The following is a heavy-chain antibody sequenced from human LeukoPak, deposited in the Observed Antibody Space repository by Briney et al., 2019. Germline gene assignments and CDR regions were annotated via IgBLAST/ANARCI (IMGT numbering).Heavy chain of an antibody. Sequence: GASVKVSCKASGYTFTSYDINWVRQASGQGLEWMGWMNPNSGNTGYAQKFQGRVTITRNTSISTAYMELSSLRSEDTAVYYCARGQQQLVPPPGAFDIWGQGTMVTVSS. CDR2: MNPNSGNT. CDR1: GYTFTSYD. V-gene: IGHV1-8*03. CDR3: ARGQQQLVPPPGAFDI. J-gene: IGHJ3*02. D-gene: IGHD6-13*01.